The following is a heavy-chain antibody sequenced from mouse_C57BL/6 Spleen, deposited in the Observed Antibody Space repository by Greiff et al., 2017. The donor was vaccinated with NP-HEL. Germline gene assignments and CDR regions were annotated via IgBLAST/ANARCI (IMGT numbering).Heavy chain of an antibody. D-gene: IGHD1-1*01. CDR3: ARSSSPFAY. J-gene: IGHJ3*01. Sequence: VQLKESGGGLVQPGGSLSLSCAASGFTFTDYYMSWVRQPPGKALEWLGFIRNKANGYTTEYSASVKGRFTISRDNSQSILYLQMNALRAEDSATYYCARSSSPFAYWGQGTLVTVSA. CDR2: IRNKANGYTT. CDR1: GFTFTDYY. V-gene: IGHV7-3*01.